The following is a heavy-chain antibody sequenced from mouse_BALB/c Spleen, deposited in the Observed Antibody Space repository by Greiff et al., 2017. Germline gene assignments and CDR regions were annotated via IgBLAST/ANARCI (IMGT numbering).Heavy chain of an antibody. Sequence: EVMLVESGPGLVAPSQSLSITCTVSGFSLTSYGVHWVRQTPDKRLELVATINSNGGSTYYPDSVKGRFTISRDNAKNTLYLQMSSLKSEDTAMYYCARVGRWFADWGQGTLVNVSA. J-gene: IGHJ3*01. CDR2: INSNGGST. CDR1: GFSLTSYG. V-gene: IGHV5-6-3*01. CDR3: ARVGRWFAD. D-gene: IGHD4-1*01.